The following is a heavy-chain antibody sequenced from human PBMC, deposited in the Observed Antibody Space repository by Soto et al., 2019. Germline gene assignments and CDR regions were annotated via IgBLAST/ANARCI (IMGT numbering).Heavy chain of an antibody. CDR1: GGSFSGYY. CDR3: ARETGDVWYFDY. D-gene: IGHD7-27*01. Sequence: SETLSLTCAVYGGSFSGYYWSWIRQPPGKGLEWIGEINHSGSTNYNPSLKSRVTISVDTSKNQFSLKLGSVTAADTAVYYCARETGDVWYFDYWGQGTLVTVSS. V-gene: IGHV4-34*01. J-gene: IGHJ4*02. CDR2: INHSGST.